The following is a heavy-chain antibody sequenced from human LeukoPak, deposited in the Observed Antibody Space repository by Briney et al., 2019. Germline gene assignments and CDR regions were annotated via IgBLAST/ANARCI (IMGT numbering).Heavy chain of an antibody. Sequence: SEILSLTCAVSGYSISSGYFWVWIRQPPGKGLEWIGSIYHTGATYYNPSLRSPVTISVDTSKNQFSLEVNSVTAADTAVYYCARRTGYYDGFDYWGQGTLVTVSS. CDR2: IYHTGAT. J-gene: IGHJ4*02. CDR3: ARRTGYYDGFDY. CDR1: GYSISSGYF. D-gene: IGHD3/OR15-3a*01. V-gene: IGHV4-38-2*01.